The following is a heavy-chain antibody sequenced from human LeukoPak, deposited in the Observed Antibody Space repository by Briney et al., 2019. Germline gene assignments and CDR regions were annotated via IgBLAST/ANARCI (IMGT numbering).Heavy chain of an antibody. Sequence: GGSLRLSCAASGFTVSNAWMSWVRQASGKGLEWVGRIKSKTDGGTTDYAAPVKGRFTISRDDSKNTLYLQMNSLKTEDTAVFYCTSHEYSSLPFDYWGQGTLVTVSS. D-gene: IGHD6-6*01. V-gene: IGHV3-15*01. CDR2: IKSKTDGGTT. J-gene: IGHJ4*02. CDR3: TSHEYSSLPFDY. CDR1: GFTVSNAW.